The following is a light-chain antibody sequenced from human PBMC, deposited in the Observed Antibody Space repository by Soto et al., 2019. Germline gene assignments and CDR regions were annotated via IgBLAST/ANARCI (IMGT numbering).Light chain of an antibody. V-gene: IGLV2-18*02. J-gene: IGLJ1*01. Sequence: QSALTQPPSVSGSPGQSVTISCTGSESDFATHNSVSWYQQAPGTAPKLIIFEVNNRPSGVPDRFSESKSGNTASLTISGLRPEDEADYYCSSYISSITSLVFGTGTKLTVL. CDR1: ESDFATHNS. CDR3: SSYISSITSLV. CDR2: EVN.